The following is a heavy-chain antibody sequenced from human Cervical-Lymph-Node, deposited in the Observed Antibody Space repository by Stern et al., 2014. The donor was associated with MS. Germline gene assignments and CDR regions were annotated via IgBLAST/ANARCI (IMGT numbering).Heavy chain of an antibody. Sequence: VQLVQSGGGVIQPGGSLRLSCTASGFTVRRDYMTWVRPAHGKGLECVSLITNVGSTFYTDSVKGRFTISRDDSKNTVYLHMTSLRAEDTAMYYCARDTSSPERSDWWGQGTLVTVSS. CDR2: ITNVGST. CDR1: GFTVRRDY. J-gene: IGHJ4*02. V-gene: IGHV3-53*01. CDR3: ARDTSSPERSDW. D-gene: IGHD1-1*01.